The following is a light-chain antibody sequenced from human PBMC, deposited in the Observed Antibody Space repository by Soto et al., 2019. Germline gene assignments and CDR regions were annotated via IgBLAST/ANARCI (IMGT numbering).Light chain of an antibody. CDR3: QQYKTYPT. J-gene: IGKJ1*01. CDR2: GAS. V-gene: IGKV1-5*01. CDR1: ENINTW. Sequence: DIQMTQSPSTLSASVGDRVTITCRASENINTWLAWYQQKPGKAPNLLIYGASGLESGVPPRFSDSGSGTEFTLTISRLQPDDFATYYCQQYKTYPTFGQGTKVDI.